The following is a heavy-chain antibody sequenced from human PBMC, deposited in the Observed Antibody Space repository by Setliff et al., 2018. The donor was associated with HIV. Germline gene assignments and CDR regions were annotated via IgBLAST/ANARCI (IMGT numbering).Heavy chain of an antibody. Sequence: PSETLSLTCAVYGGSLNGYFWSWIRQPPGKGLEWIGEINHRGSTTYNPSLKSRVTISVDTSNNQISLKLTSVTAADTAVYYCTIPASSLAPNWGRGTQVTVSS. J-gene: IGHJ4*02. CDR2: INHRGST. CDR3: TIPASSLAPN. V-gene: IGHV4-34*01. CDR1: GGSLNGYF.